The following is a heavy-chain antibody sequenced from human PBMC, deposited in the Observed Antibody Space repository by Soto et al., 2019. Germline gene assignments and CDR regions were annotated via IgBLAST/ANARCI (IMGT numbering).Heavy chain of an antibody. V-gene: IGHV1-18*01. CDR1: GYTFTSYG. Sequence: QVQLVQSGAEVKKPGASVKVSCKASGYTFTSYGISWVRQAPGQGLEWMGWISAYNGNTNYAQKLQGRGTMTTDTSTRTAYLLQRSLRSADTAVDYCGRTWGPCDYWGQGTLVTVSS. D-gene: IGHD7-27*01. CDR3: GRTWGPCDY. CDR2: ISAYNGNT. J-gene: IGHJ4*02.